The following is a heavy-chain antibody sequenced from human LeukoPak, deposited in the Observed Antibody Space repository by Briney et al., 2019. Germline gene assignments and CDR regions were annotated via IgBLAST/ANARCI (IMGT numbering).Heavy chain of an antibody. CDR1: GFTFSNYW. CDR2: IKEDGTEK. J-gene: IGHJ4*02. V-gene: IGHV3-7*01. CDR3: ARDREGYYEFWSGYLSDY. D-gene: IGHD3-3*01. Sequence: PGGSLRLSCAASGFTFSNYWMSWVRQAPGKGLEWVANIKEDGTEKYYVDSVKGRFTISRDNAKNSLYLQMNSLRAEDTAVYYCARDREGYYEFWSGYLSDYWGQGTLVTVSS.